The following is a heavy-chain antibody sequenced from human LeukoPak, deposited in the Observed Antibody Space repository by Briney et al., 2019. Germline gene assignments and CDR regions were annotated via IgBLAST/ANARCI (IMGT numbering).Heavy chain of an antibody. CDR3: AKGRSSESYYTLFDY. V-gene: IGHV3-23*01. CDR2: ISGSGGST. Sequence: GGSLRLSCAASGFTFSSYAMSWVRQAPGKGLEWVSAISGSGGSTYYADSVKGRFTISRDNSKNTLYLQMNSLRAEDTAVYYCAKGRSSESYYTLFDYWGQGTLVTVSS. CDR1: GFTFSSYA. J-gene: IGHJ4*02. D-gene: IGHD3-10*01.